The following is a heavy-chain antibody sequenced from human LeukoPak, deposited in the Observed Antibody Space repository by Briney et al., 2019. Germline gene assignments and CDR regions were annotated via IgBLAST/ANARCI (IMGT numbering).Heavy chain of an antibody. CDR3: ARAPKGMSSGWYYFDY. Sequence: GATVKVSCKASGYTFTSYGISWVRQAPGQGLEWMGWISAYNGNTNYAQKLQGRVTMTTDTSTSTAYMELRSLRSDDTAVYYCARAPKGMSSGWYYFDYWGQGTLVTVSS. CDR1: GYTFTSYG. V-gene: IGHV1-18*01. J-gene: IGHJ4*02. D-gene: IGHD6-19*01. CDR2: ISAYNGNT.